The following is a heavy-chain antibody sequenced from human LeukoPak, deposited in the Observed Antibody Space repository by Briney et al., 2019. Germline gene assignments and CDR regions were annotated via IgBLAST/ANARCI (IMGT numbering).Heavy chain of an antibody. CDR3: ARAGFITYSGTYYADY. CDR2: INPSGGST. V-gene: IGHV1-46*01. Sequence: ASVKVSCKASGYTFTSYYMHWVRQAPGQGLEWMGIINPSGGSTSYAQKFQGRVTMTRDTSTSTVYMELRSLRSDDTAVYYCARAGFITYSGTYYADYWGQGTLVTVSS. CDR1: GYTFTSYY. D-gene: IGHD1-26*01. J-gene: IGHJ4*02.